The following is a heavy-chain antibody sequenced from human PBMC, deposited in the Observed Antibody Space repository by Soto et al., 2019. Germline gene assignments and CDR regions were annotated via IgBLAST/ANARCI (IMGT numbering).Heavy chain of an antibody. CDR1: GGSISSSSYY. CDR2: IYYSGST. J-gene: IGHJ5*02. D-gene: IGHD2-2*01. CDR3: ARLAVVVPAAPVGWFDP. V-gene: IGHV4-39*01. Sequence: QLQLQESGPGLVKPSETLSLTCTVSGGSISSSSYYWGWISQPPGKGLEWIGSIYYSGSTYYNPSLKSRVTISVDTSKNQFSLKLSSVTAADTAVYYCARLAVVVPAAPVGWFDPWGQGTLVTVSS.